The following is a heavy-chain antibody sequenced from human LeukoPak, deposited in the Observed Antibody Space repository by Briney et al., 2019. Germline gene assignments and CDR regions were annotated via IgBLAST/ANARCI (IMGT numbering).Heavy chain of an antibody. Sequence: PSETLSLTCTVSGGSISSGSYYWSWIRQPAGKGLEWIGRIYTSGSTNYNPSLKSRVTISVDTSKNQFSLKLSSVTAADTAVYYCASERGYSYGPDYWGQGTLVTVSS. CDR1: GGSISSGSYY. J-gene: IGHJ4*02. CDR3: ASERGYSYGPDY. D-gene: IGHD5-18*01. V-gene: IGHV4-61*02. CDR2: IYTSGST.